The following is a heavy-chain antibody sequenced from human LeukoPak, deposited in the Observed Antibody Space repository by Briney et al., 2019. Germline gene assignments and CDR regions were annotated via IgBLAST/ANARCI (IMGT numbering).Heavy chain of an antibody. D-gene: IGHD3-16*01. CDR1: GFTFTDYL. V-gene: IGHV3-74*01. CDR3: ARGGMDHAFDI. J-gene: IGHJ3*02. CDR2: VDNDGKKT. Sequence: GGSLRLSCAASGFTFTDYLMHCVRQVPGKGLLWVSRVDNDGKKTIYADSVQGRFTISRDNAKNSLYLQINGLKAEDTAVYYCARGGMDHAFDIWGEGTMVTVAS.